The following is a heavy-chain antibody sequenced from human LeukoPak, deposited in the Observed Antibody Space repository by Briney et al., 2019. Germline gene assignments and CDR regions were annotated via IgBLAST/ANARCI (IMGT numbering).Heavy chain of an antibody. CDR1: GFTFSTYD. CDR2: ISSSGSYI. D-gene: IGHD6-13*01. Sequence: PGGSLRLSCAASGFTFSTYDMNWARQAPGKGLEWVSSISSSGSYIYYADSLKGRFAISRDNAKNSLYLQMNNLRAEDTAVYYCAREDASSLDYWGQGILVTVSS. V-gene: IGHV3-21*06. CDR3: AREDASSLDY. J-gene: IGHJ4*02.